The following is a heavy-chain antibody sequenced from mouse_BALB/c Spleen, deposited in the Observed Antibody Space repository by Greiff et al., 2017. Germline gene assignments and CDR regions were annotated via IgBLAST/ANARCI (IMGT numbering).Heavy chain of an antibody. Sequence: EVKVEESGPGLVKPSQSLSLTCSVTGYSITSGYYWNWIRQFPGNKLEWMGYISYDGSNNYNPSLKNRISITRDTSKNQFFLKLNSVTTEDTATYYCARGRETWFAYWGQGTLVTVSA. CDR3: ARGRETWFAY. V-gene: IGHV3-6*02. CDR1: GYSITSGYY. J-gene: IGHJ3*01. CDR2: ISYDGSN.